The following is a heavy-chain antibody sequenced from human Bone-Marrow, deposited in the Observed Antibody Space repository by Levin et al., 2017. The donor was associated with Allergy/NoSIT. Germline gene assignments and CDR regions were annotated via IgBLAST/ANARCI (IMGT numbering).Heavy chain of an antibody. CDR3: AREAPGRYDSSGYNHDY. V-gene: IGHV1-46*01. CDR2: INPSDGDT. CDR1: GYTFTTYY. D-gene: IGHD3-22*01. J-gene: IGHJ4*02. Sequence: ASVKVSCKASGYTFTTYYMHWVRQAPGQGLEWMGIINPSDGDTRFAQKFQGRVTMTRDTSTSTVYMELSSLRSEDTAVYYCAREAPGRYDSSGYNHDYWGQGTLVTVSS.